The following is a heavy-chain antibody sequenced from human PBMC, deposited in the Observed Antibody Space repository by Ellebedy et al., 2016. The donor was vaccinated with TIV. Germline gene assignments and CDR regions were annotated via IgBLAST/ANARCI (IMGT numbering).Heavy chain of an antibody. V-gene: IGHV3-21*01. CDR1: GFTFSSYS. D-gene: IGHD2-2*01. CDR2: ISSSSSYI. Sequence: PGGSLRLSCAASGFTFSSYSMNWVRQAPGKGLEWVSSISSSSSYIYYADSVKGRFTISRDNAKNSLYLQMNSLRAEDTAVYYCARDPGYCSSTSCYGAGMDVWGQGTTVTVSS. J-gene: IGHJ6*02. CDR3: ARDPGYCSSTSCYGAGMDV.